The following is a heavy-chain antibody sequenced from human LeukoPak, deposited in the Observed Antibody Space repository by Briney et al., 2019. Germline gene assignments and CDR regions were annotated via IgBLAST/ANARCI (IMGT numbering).Heavy chain of an antibody. D-gene: IGHD5-18*01. CDR2: IYYSGST. J-gene: IGHJ4*02. CDR3: ARVEYSYAVASGVGNIDY. CDR1: GGSISSYY. Sequence: MSSETLSLTCTVSGGSISSYYRSWIRQPPGKGLEWIGYIYYSGSTNYNPPLKSRVTISVDTSKNQFSLKLSSVTAADTAVYYCARVEYSYAVASGVGNIDYWGQGTLVTVSS. V-gene: IGHV4-59*01.